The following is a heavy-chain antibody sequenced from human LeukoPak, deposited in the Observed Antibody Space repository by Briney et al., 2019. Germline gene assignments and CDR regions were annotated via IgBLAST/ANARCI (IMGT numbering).Heavy chain of an antibody. CDR3: ARGPSSGYYGYYFDY. D-gene: IGHD3-22*01. V-gene: IGHV4-34*01. J-gene: IGHJ4*02. CDR2: INNSGST. Sequence: PSETLSLTCAVYGGSFSGYYWSWIRQPPGKGLEWIGEINNSGSTNYNPSLKSRVTISVDTSKNQFSLKLSSVTAADTAVYYCARGPSSGYYGYYFDYWGQGTLVTVSS. CDR1: GGSFSGYY.